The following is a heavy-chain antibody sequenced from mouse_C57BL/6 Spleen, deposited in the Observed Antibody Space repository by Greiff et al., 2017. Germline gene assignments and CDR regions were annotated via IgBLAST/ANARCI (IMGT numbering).Heavy chain of an antibody. CDR2: IDPETGGT. J-gene: IGHJ2*01. Sequence: VQLQQSGAELVRPGASVTLSCKASGYTFTDYEMHWVKQTPVHGLEWIGAIDPETGGTAYNQKFKGKAILTVDKSSSTAYMEIRSLTSEDSAVYYCTIGSSYVDYWGQGTTLTVSS. CDR1: GYTFTDYE. V-gene: IGHV1-15*01. CDR3: TIGSSYVDY. D-gene: IGHD1-1*01.